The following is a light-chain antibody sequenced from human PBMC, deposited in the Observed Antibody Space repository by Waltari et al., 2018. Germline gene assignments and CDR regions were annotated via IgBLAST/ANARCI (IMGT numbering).Light chain of an antibody. CDR1: QDIRNW. Sequence: TGRASQDIRNWLAWYQQKPGKAPNLLIYATSSLQTGVPSRFSGSGSGTEFTLTISSLQPEDFATYYCQQANSFPITFGPGTKVDFK. J-gene: IGKJ3*01. CDR3: QQANSFPIT. CDR2: ATS. V-gene: IGKV1-12*01.